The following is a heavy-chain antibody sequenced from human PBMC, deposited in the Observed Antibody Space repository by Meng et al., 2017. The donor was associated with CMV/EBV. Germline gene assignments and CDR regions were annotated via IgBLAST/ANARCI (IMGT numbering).Heavy chain of an antibody. Sequence: GESLKISCAASGFTFSSYGMHWVRQAPGKGLEWVAFIRYDGSNKYYADSVKGRFTISRDNSKNTLYLQMNSLRAEDTAVYYCAKGPYCSSTSCYYYYYGMDVRGQGTTVTVSS. CDR3: AKGPYCSSTSCYYYYYGMDV. V-gene: IGHV3-30*02. CDR1: GFTFSSYG. J-gene: IGHJ6*02. D-gene: IGHD2-2*01. CDR2: IRYDGSNK.